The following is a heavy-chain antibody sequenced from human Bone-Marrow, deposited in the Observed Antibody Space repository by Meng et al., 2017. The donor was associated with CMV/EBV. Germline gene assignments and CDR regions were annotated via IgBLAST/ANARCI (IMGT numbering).Heavy chain of an antibody. D-gene: IGHD3-3*01. J-gene: IGHJ6*01. V-gene: IGHV3-21*01. Sequence: GSSLKISCAASGFTFSSYSMNWVRQAPGKGLEWVSSISSSSSYIYYADSVKGRFTISRDNAKNSLYLQMNSLRAEDTAVYYCARDCKDFWKPYYYYYGMDVWGQGTTVTVYS. CDR1: GFTFSSYS. CDR2: ISSSSSYI. CDR3: ARDCKDFWKPYYYYYGMDV.